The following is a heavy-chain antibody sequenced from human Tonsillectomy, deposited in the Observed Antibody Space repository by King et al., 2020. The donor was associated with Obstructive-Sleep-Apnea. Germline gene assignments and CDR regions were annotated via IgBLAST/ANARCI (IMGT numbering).Heavy chain of an antibody. Sequence: VQLVQSGAEVKKPGSSVKVSCKASGGTFSSYAISWVRQAPGQGLQWMGRIIPILGIANYAQKFQGRVTITADKSTSTAYMELSSLRSEDTAVYYCARGGYDSSGLLDYWGQGTLVTVSS. CDR3: ARGGYDSSGLLDY. D-gene: IGHD3-22*01. CDR2: IIPILGIA. V-gene: IGHV1-69*09. CDR1: GGTFSSYA. J-gene: IGHJ4*02.